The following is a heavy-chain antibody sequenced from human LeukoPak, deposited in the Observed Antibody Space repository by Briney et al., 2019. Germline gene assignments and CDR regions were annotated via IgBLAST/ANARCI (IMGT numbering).Heavy chain of an antibody. CDR3: ARGLGPRYCSSTSCRALFDY. CDR1: GGSFSGYY. Sequence: SETLSLTCAVYGGSFSGYYWSWLRQPPGKGLEWIGEIDHSGSTNYNPSLKSRVTISVDTSKNQFSLKLSSVTAADTAVYYCARGLGPRYCSSTSCRALFDYWGQGTLVTVSS. D-gene: IGHD2-2*01. V-gene: IGHV4-34*01. CDR2: IDHSGST. J-gene: IGHJ4*02.